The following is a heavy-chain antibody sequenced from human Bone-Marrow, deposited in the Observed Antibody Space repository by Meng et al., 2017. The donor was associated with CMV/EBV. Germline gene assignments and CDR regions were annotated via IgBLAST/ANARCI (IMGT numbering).Heavy chain of an antibody. Sequence: SGYTFTSYAMHWVRQAPGQRLEWMGWINAGNGNTKYSQKFQGRVTITRDTSASTAYMELSSLRSEDTAVYYCARVYCSSISCYKGFDYWGQGTLVTVSS. J-gene: IGHJ4*02. V-gene: IGHV1-3*01. CDR1: GYTFTSYA. D-gene: IGHD2-2*02. CDR3: ARVYCSSISCYKGFDY. CDR2: INAGNGNT.